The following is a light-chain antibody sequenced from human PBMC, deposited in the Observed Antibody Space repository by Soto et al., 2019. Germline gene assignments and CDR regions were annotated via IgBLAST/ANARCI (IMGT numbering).Light chain of an antibody. CDR3: QQYNTDSRAWA. CDR2: QAS. Sequence: DIQMTQSPSTLSASVGDRVTITCRASQSTSSYLAWYQQKPGKAPKLLIYQASSLENGVPSRFSGSGSGTEFTLTISSLQPDDFATYFCQQYNTDSRAWAFGQGTKVDIK. J-gene: IGKJ1*01. V-gene: IGKV1-5*03. CDR1: QSTSSY.